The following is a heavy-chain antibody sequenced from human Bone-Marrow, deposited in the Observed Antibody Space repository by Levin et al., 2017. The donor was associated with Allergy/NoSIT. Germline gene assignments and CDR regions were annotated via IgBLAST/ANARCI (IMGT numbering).Heavy chain of an antibody. J-gene: IGHJ4*02. D-gene: IGHD2-2*01. CDR3: VSVPSPMGRYYFDY. CDR1: GFTFSDHY. V-gene: IGHV3-72*01. CDR2: IRDKAHGLTT. Sequence: GGSLRLSCAASGFTFSDHYMDWVRQAPGKGLEWVGRIRDKAHGLTTEYAASVKGRFSISRDDSKNSLHLQMNSLKTEDTAVYHCVSVPSPMGRYYFDYWGQGTLVTVSS.